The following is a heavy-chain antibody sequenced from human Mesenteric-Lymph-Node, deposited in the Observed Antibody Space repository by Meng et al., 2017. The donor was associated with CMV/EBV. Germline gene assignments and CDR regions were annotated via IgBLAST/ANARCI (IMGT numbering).Heavy chain of an antibody. V-gene: IGHV3-30-3*01. J-gene: IGHJ6*02. CDR3: ARGRYYDFWSGYSLNYYYYGMDV. Sequence: GESLKISCAASGFTFSSYAMHWVRQAPGKGLEWVAVISYDGSNKYYADSVKGRFTISRDNSKNTLYLQMNSLRAEDTAVYYCARGRYYDFWSGYSLNYYYYGMDVWGQGTTVTVSS. CDR2: ISYDGSNK. D-gene: IGHD3-3*01. CDR1: GFTFSSYA.